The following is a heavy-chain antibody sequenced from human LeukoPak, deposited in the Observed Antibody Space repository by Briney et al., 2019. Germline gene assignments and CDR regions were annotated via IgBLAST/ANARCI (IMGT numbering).Heavy chain of an antibody. J-gene: IGHJ5*02. CDR2: IYYSGST. Sequence: SETLSLTCTVSGGSISSGGYYWSWIRQHPGKGLEWIGYIYYSGSTYYNPSLKSRVTISVDTSKNQFSLKLSSVTAADTAVYYCARGSASTDYYYWFDPWGQGTLVTVSS. CDR1: GGSISSGGYY. CDR3: ARGSASTDYYYWFDP. D-gene: IGHD3-22*01. V-gene: IGHV4-31*03.